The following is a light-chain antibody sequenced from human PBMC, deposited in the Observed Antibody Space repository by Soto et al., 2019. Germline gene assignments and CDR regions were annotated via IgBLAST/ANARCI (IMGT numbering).Light chain of an antibody. J-gene: IGLJ1*01. V-gene: IGLV1-51*01. CDR1: GSNLGRNY. CDR3: GSWDNILRAYV. CDR2: DNV. Sequence: QPVLTQPPSVSATPGQKVTISCSGSGSNLGRNYVSWYQQLPGTAPKLLIYDNVYRFSGIPDRFSASKSGTSATLGITGLQTGDEGDYYCGSWDNILRAYVFGTGTKLTVL.